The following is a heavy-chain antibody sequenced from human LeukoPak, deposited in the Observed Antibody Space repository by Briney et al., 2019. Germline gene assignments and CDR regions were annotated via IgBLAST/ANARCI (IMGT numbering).Heavy chain of an antibody. CDR3: ARERAAGYGDKGGAFDI. J-gene: IGHJ3*02. CDR2: IYYSGST. V-gene: IGHV4-59*01. CDR1: GGSISSYY. D-gene: IGHD4-17*01. Sequence: PSETLSLTCTVSGGSISSYYWSWIRQPPGKGLEWIGYIYYSGSTNYNPSLKSRVTISVDTSKNQFSLKLSSVTAADTAVYYCARERAAGYGDKGGAFDIWGQGTMVTVSS.